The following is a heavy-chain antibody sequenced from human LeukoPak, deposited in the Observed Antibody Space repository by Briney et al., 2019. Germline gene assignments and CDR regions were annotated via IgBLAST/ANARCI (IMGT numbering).Heavy chain of an antibody. Sequence: GESLKISSKGSGYSFTSYWIGWVRQMPGKGLEWMGIIYPGDSDTRYSPSFQGQVTISADKSISTAYLQWSSLKASDTAMDYCARMTPHYYFDDWGQGTLVTVSS. J-gene: IGHJ4*02. CDR1: GYSFTSYW. V-gene: IGHV5-51*01. CDR3: ARMTPHYYFDD. CDR2: IYPGDSDT.